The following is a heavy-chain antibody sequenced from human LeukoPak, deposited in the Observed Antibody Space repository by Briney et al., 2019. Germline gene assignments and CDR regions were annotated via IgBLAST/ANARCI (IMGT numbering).Heavy chain of an antibody. D-gene: IGHD5-12*01. CDR2: IYYSGST. J-gene: IGHJ4*02. Sequence: SQTLSLTCTVSGGSVSSGDYYWGWIRQPPGKGLEWIGSIYYSGSTYYNPSLKSRVTISVDTSKNQFSLKLSSVTAADTAVYYCARQRGYSGYDPEYYFDYWGQGTLVTVSS. V-gene: IGHV4-39*01. CDR1: GGSVSSGDYY. CDR3: ARQRGYSGYDPEYYFDY.